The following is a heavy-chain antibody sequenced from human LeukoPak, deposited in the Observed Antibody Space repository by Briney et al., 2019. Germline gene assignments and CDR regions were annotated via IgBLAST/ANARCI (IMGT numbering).Heavy chain of an antibody. V-gene: IGHV3-30*02. D-gene: IGHD6-19*01. Sequence: GGSLRLSCAASGFTFSSYGMHWVRQAPGKGLEWVAFIRYDGSNKYYADSVKGRFTISRDNSKNTLYLQMNSLRAEDTAVYYCARDGSQKQWLPESDYWGQGTLVTVSS. CDR3: ARDGSQKQWLPESDY. CDR2: IRYDGSNK. CDR1: GFTFSSYG. J-gene: IGHJ4*02.